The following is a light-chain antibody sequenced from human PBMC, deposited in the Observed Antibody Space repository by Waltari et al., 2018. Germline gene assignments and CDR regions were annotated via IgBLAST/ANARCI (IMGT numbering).Light chain of an antibody. Sequence: QSALTQPASVSGSPGQSLTISCTATRTVIGTYDLVSWYQHHPGNAPNLMIFEVSQRPSGVSNRFSGSKSGNTASLTISGLQAEDEADYHCCSYAGNSIYVFGTGTKVTVL. CDR3: CSYAGNSIYV. V-gene: IGLV2-23*02. J-gene: IGLJ1*01. CDR1: RTVIGTYDL. CDR2: EVS.